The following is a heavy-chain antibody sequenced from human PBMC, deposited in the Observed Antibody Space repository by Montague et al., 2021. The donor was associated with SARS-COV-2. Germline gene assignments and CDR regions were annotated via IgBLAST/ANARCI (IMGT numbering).Heavy chain of an antibody. D-gene: IGHD3-10*01. Sequence: PALVKPTQTLTLTCTFSGFSLSINGVGVGWIRQPPGKALEWLAMIYWDDNPHYSPSLQSRLIITKDTSKNQVVLTMTNMDPVDTATYYCARGRWYGSGNYRPDYWGQGTLVTVSS. CDR1: GFSLSINGVG. CDR3: ARGRWYGSGNYRPDY. J-gene: IGHJ4*02. V-gene: IGHV2-5*02. CDR2: IYWDDNP.